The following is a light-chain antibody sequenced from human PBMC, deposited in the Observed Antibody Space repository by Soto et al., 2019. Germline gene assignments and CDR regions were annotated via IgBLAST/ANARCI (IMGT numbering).Light chain of an antibody. CDR1: TGAVTNGHY. J-gene: IGLJ2*01. V-gene: IGLV7-46*01. Sequence: QTVVTQEPSLTVSPGGTVTLTCGSSTGAVTNGHYSYWFQQKSGQAPKTLIYDTTNKHSWTPARFSGSLLGGKAALTLSGAQPEDEADYYCLLSYSDNEVFGGGTKVTVL. CDR2: DTT. CDR3: LLSYSDNEV.